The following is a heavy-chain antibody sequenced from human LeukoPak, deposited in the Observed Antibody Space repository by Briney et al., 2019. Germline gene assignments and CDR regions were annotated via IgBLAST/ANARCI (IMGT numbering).Heavy chain of an antibody. V-gene: IGHV3-30-3*01. J-gene: IGHJ4*02. CDR1: GFTFSSYA. Sequence: GGSLRLSCAASGFTFSSYAMHWVRQAPGKGLEWVAVISYDGSNKYYADSVKGRFTISRDNSKNTLYLQMNSLRAEDTAVYYCARSFAAASLWGQGTLVTVSS. D-gene: IGHD6-13*01. CDR2: ISYDGSNK. CDR3: ARSFAAASL.